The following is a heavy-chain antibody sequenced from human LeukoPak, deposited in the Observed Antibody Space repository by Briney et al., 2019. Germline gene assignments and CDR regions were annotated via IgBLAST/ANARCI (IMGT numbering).Heavy chain of an antibody. CDR2: IYYSGST. CDR1: GGSISSYY. D-gene: IGHD2-15*01. Sequence: SETLSLTCTVSGGSISSYYWSWIRQPPGKGLEWIGYIYYSGSTNYNPSLKSRVTISVDTSKNQSSLKLSSVTAADTAVYYSARLAAVVGAFDIWGQGTMVTVSS. V-gene: IGHV4-59*08. CDR3: ARLAAVVGAFDI. J-gene: IGHJ3*02.